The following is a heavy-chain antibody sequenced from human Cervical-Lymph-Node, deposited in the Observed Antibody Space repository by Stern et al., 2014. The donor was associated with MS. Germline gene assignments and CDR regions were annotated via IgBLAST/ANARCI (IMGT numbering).Heavy chain of an antibody. CDR1: GGTFNVYA. CDR2: IIPIFGTA. CDR3: ARDGRHRDNYGLDV. Sequence: MQLVESGAEVMKPGSSVKVSCQASGGTFNVYAINWLRQAPGQGLEWMGGIIPIFGTANYAQKLQGRVTITADESTRTSYMQFSSLRSNDTAVYYCARDGRHRDNYGLDVWGQGTTVIVSS. D-gene: IGHD2-15*01. J-gene: IGHJ6*02. V-gene: IGHV1-69*01.